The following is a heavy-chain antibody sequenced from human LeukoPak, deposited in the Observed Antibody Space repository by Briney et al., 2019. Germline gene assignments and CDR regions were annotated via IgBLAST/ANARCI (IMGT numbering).Heavy chain of an antibody. Sequence: ASVKVSCKASGGTFSSYAISWVRQAPGQGLEWMGGIIPIFGTANYAQKFQGRVTITADKSTSTAYMELSSLRSEDTAVYYCARFDSSGYGYAFDIWGQGTMVTVSS. CDR1: GGTFSSYA. J-gene: IGHJ3*02. CDR3: ARFDSSGYGYAFDI. D-gene: IGHD3-22*01. V-gene: IGHV1-69*06. CDR2: IIPIFGTA.